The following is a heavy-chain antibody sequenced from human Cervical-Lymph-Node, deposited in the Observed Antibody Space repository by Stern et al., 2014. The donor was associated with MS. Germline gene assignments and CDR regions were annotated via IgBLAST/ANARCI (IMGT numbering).Heavy chain of an antibody. CDR1: GGAVSDYY. J-gene: IGHJ2*01. D-gene: IGHD2-21*02. V-gene: IGHV4-59*02. CDR2: ISDTGTT. Sequence: VQLVESGPGLVKPSETLSLTCTVSGGAVSDYYWTWIRQRPGKGMEWIGYISDTGTTNYNPSLHSRVTITLDTSQNQVSLRLRSVTAADTAVYYCARDPSTTASDWFFDLWGRSSLVTVSS. CDR3: ARDPSTTASDWFFDL.